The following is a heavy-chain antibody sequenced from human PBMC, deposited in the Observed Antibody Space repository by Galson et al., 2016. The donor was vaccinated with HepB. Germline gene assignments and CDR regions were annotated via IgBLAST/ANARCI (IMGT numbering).Heavy chain of an antibody. CDR2: ISGSGDTT. D-gene: IGHD6-13*01. CDR3: AKWSDAAATC. J-gene: IGHJ4*02. CDR1: GFTFSTYA. Sequence: SLRLSCAGTGFTFSTYAMSWVRQAPGKRLEWVSAISGSGDTTYYADSGKCRFSISRDNSKNTLYLQMSSLTAEDTAVYYCAKWSDAAATCWGQGALVTVSS. V-gene: IGHV3-23*01.